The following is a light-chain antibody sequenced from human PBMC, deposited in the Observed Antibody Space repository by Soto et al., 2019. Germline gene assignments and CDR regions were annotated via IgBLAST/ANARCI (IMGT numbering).Light chain of an antibody. J-gene: IGKJ4*01. V-gene: IGKV1-39*01. CDR2: AAS. CDR1: QTIRPF. CDR3: QQGFDTPLT. Sequence: DIRMTQSPSSLSASVGDRVTITCRTSQTIRPFLNWYQQKPGMAPKLLIYAASTLQNGVPPRFSGSGSGTDFTLTISSLQPEDFATYYCQQGFDTPLTFGGGTKVEI.